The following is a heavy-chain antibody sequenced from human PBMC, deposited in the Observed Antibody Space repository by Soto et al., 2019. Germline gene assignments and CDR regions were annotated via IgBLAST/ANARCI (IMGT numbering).Heavy chain of an antibody. D-gene: IGHD6-19*01. CDR1: GYTFTGYY. Sequence: ASVKVSCKASGYTFTGYYMHCVRQAPGQGLEWMGWINPNSGGTNYAQKFQGWVTMTRDTSISTAYMELSRLRSDDTAVYYCARDAAIAVAGTADSRWFDPWGQGTLVT. J-gene: IGHJ5*02. CDR3: ARDAAIAVAGTADSRWFDP. CDR2: INPNSGGT. V-gene: IGHV1-2*04.